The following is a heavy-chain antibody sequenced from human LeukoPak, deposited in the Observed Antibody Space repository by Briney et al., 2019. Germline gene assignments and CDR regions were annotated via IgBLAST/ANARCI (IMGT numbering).Heavy chain of an antibody. CDR3: ARAPDSSAYSFFFDY. Sequence: GKSLRLSCAASGFTFSGYPIHWVRQAPGKGLEWVADISYDGSNKYYADSVKGRFTISRDNSKNTLYLQMNSLRAEDTAVYYCARAPDSSAYSFFFDYWGQGTLVTVSS. CDR1: GFTFSGYP. V-gene: IGHV3-30-3*01. J-gene: IGHJ4*02. CDR2: ISYDGSNK. D-gene: IGHD3-22*01.